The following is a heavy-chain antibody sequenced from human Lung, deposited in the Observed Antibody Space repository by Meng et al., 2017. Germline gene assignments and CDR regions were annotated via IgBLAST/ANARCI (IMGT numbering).Heavy chain of an antibody. V-gene: IGHV4-34*01. CDR3: ARGPTTMAHDFDY. D-gene: IGHD4-11*01. Sequence: QGRLQQWGAGLFKPSETLSLTCVVSGGSFSDSYWSWIRQPPGKGLEWIGEINHSGSTNYNPSLESRATISVDTSQNNLSLKLSSVTAADSAVYYCARGPTTMAHDFDYWGQGTLVTVSS. CDR1: GGSFSDSY. J-gene: IGHJ4*02. CDR2: INHSGST.